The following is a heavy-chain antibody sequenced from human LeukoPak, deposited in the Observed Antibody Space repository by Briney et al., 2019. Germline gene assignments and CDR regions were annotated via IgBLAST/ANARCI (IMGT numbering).Heavy chain of an antibody. D-gene: IGHD3-22*01. Sequence: SETLSLTCAVSGGSISSGGYSWSWIRQPPGKGLEWIGYIYHSGSTYYNPSLKSRVTISVDRSKNQFSLKLSSVTAADTAVYYCARAYYDSSGPGYEAFDIWGQGTMVTVSS. CDR1: GGSISSGGYS. V-gene: IGHV4-30-2*01. J-gene: IGHJ3*02. CDR2: IYHSGST. CDR3: ARAYYDSSGPGYEAFDI.